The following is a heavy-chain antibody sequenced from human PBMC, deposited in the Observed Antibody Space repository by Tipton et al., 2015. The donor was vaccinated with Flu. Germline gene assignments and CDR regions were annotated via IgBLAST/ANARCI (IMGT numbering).Heavy chain of an antibody. CDR1: GYSISTGYY. J-gene: IGHJ4*02. Sequence: TLSLTCAVSGYSISTGYYWGWIRQPPGKGLEWIGSISHSGSTYYKPSLKSRVTISVDTFKNQFSLKLSSVTAADTAVYYCARHTGDSVRGIIDYWGQGTLVTVSS. CDR2: ISHSGST. V-gene: IGHV4-38-2*01. CDR3: ARHTGDSVRGIIDY. D-gene: IGHD3-10*02.